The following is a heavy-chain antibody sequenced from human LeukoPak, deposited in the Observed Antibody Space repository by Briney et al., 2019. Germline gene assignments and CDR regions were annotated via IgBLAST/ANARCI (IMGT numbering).Heavy chain of an antibody. D-gene: IGHD1-14*01. Sequence: PSETLSLTCTASGGSISSGGYYWNWIRQHPGKGLEWIGYIYNSGSTYYNPSLKSRVTISVDTSKNQFSLKLSSVTAADTAVYYCARGRLRDNLDYWGQGTLVTVSS. V-gene: IGHV4-31*03. J-gene: IGHJ4*02. CDR1: GGSISSGGYY. CDR3: ARGRLRDNLDY. CDR2: IYNSGST.